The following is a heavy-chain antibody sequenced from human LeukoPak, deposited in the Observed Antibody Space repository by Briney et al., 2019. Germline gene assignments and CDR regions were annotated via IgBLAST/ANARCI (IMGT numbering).Heavy chain of an antibody. J-gene: IGHJ6*03. Sequence: TTSETLSLTCTVSGGSISSYYWSWIRQPPGKGLEWIGYIYYSGSTNYNPSLKSRVTISVDTSKNQFSLKLSSVTAADTAVYYCARASRGSNFYYYYYMDVWGKGTTVTVSS. CDR2: IYYSGST. V-gene: IGHV4-59*01. CDR1: GGSISSYY. D-gene: IGHD4-11*01. CDR3: ARASRGSNFYYYYYMDV.